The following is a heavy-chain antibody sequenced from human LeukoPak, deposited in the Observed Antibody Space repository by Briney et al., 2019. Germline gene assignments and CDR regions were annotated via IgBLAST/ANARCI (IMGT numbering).Heavy chain of an antibody. CDR3: ARKAKDYGDDNWFDP. CDR2: ISYDGSNS. CDR1: GFTFSGYS. J-gene: IGHJ5*02. D-gene: IGHD4-17*01. V-gene: IGHV3-30*04. Sequence: PGGSLRLSCAVSGFTFSGYSMRWVRQAPGKGLEWVAIISYDGSNSYYADSVKGRFTISRDNSKNTLYLQMNSLRAEDTAVYYCARKAKDYGDDNWFDPWGQGTLVTVSS.